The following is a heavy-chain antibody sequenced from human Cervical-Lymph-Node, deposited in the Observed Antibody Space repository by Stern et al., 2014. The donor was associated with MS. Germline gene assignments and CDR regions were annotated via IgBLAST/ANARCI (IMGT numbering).Heavy chain of an antibody. CDR1: GYTFSRYG. Sequence: QVQLVQSGPEVKKPGASVKVSCTASGYTFSRYGIGWVRQAPGQGLEWIGWISGHNGNTKYAEKWQDRVTVTTDTCTNTALKGGRSLTSDDTAVYFCARDAGGYFYAMDVWGQGTTVIVS. CDR2: ISGHNGNT. D-gene: IGHD3-10*01. J-gene: IGHJ6*02. V-gene: IGHV1-18*01. CDR3: ARDAGGYFYAMDV.